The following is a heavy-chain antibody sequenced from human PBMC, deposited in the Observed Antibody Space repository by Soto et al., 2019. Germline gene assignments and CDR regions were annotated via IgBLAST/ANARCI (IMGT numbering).Heavy chain of an antibody. Sequence: ASVKVSCKASGGTFSSYTISWVRQAPGQGLEWMGRIIPILGIANYAQKFQGRVTITADKSTSTAYMELSSLRSEDTAVYYCAKVPIWFRGAFDIWGQGTMVTVSS. CDR3: AKVPIWFRGAFDI. CDR1: GGTFSSYT. CDR2: IIPILGIA. J-gene: IGHJ3*02. D-gene: IGHD3-10*01. V-gene: IGHV1-69*02.